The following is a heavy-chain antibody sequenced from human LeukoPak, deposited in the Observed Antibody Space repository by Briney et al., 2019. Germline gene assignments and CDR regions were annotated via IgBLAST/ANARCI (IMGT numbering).Heavy chain of an antibody. V-gene: IGHV1-2*02. CDR3: ARERVVSGYDYRHFDY. J-gene: IGHJ4*02. CDR2: INPNSGGT. D-gene: IGHD5-12*01. CDR1: GYTFTGYY. Sequence: ASVKVSCKASGYTFTGYYMHWVRQAPGQGLEWMGWINPNSGGTNYAQRFQGRVTMTRDTSISTAYMELSRLRSDDTAVYYCARERVVSGYDYRHFDYWGQGTLVTVSS.